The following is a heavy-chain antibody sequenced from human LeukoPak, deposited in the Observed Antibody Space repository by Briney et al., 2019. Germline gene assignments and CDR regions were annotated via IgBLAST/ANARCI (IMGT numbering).Heavy chain of an antibody. Sequence: SVKVSCKASGGTFSSYAISWVRQAPGQGLEWMGGIIPIFGTANYAQKFQGRVTITTDESTSTAYMELSSLRSEDTAVYYCARDGGYGGSWGYYFDYWGQGTLVTVSS. D-gene: IGHD6-13*01. CDR3: ARDGGYGGSWGYYFDY. CDR1: GGTFSSYA. V-gene: IGHV1-69*05. CDR2: IIPIFGTA. J-gene: IGHJ4*02.